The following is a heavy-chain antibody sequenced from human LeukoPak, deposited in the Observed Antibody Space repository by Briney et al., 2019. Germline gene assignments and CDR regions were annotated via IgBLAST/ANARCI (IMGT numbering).Heavy chain of an antibody. D-gene: IGHD6-13*01. V-gene: IGHV4-39*07. CDR1: GGSISSSSYY. J-gene: IGHJ4*02. CDR2: IYYSGST. Sequence: PSETLSLTCTVSGGSISSSSYYWGWIRQPPGKGLEWIGSIYYSGSTYYNPSLKSRVTISVDTSKNQFSLKLSSVTAADTAVYYCARGGVGLAAAGLDYWGQGTLVTVCS. CDR3: ARGGVGLAAAGLDY.